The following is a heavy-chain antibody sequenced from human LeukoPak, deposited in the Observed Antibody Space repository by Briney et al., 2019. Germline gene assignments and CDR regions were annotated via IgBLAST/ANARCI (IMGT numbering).Heavy chain of an antibody. CDR1: DDSITSPNYY. CDR2: IYTSGST. V-gene: IGHV4-61*02. J-gene: IGHJ5*02. CDR3: ARDYDVLTAYPPTQLFDP. Sequence: PSQTLSLTCTVSDDSITSPNYYWSWVRQPAGKGLEWIGRIYTSGSTNYNPSLKSRVTISVDTSKNQFSLKLSSVTAADTAVYYCARDYDVLTAYPPTQLFDPWGQGTLVTVSS. D-gene: IGHD3-9*01.